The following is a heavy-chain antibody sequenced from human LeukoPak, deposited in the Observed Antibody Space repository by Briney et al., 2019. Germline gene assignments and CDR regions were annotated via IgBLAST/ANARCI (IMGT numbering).Heavy chain of an antibody. D-gene: IGHD3-16*01. Sequence: GGSLRLSCAASGFTFSSYGMHWVRQAPGKGLEWVAVISYDGSNKYYADSVKGRFTISRDNSKNTLYLQMNSLRAEDTAVYYCANSPTSLDAFDIWGQGTMVTVSS. CDR3: ANSPTSLDAFDI. CDR1: GFTFSSYG. V-gene: IGHV3-30*18. CDR2: ISYDGSNK. J-gene: IGHJ3*02.